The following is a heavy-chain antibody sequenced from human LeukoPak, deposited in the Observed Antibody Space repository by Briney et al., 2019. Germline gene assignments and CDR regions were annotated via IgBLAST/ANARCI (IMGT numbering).Heavy chain of an antibody. CDR3: AKDLSSGSRRAY. CDR2: ISSSGSTI. CDR1: GFTFSSYE. D-gene: IGHD6-19*01. V-gene: IGHV3-48*03. Sequence: GGSLRLSCAASGFTFSSYEMNWVRQAPGKGLEWVSYISSSGSTIYYADSVKGRFTISRDNSKNTLYLQMNSLRAEDTGVYYCAKDLSSGSRRAYWGQGTLVTVSS. J-gene: IGHJ4*02.